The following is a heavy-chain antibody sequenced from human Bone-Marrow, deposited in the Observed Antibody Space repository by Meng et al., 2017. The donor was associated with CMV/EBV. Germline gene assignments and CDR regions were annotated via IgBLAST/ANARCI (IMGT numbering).Heavy chain of an antibody. V-gene: IGHV1-46*01. CDR1: GYTFTSYY. J-gene: IGHJ5*02. Sequence: ASGKVSCKASGYTFTSYYMHWVRQAPGQGLEWMGIINPSGGSTSYAQKFQGRVTMTRDTSTSTVYMELSSLRSEDTAVYYCARGMTTSSEVYNWFDPWGQGTLVTVSS. CDR3: ARGMTTSSEVYNWFDP. CDR2: INPSGGST. D-gene: IGHD5-24*01.